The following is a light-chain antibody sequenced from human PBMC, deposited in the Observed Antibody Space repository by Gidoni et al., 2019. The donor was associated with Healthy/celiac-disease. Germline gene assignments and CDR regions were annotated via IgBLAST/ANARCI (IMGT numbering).Light chain of an antibody. CDR2: DVS. CDR1: SSDVGGYND. V-gene: IGLV2-14*01. Sequence: SALTQPASASGTPGQSITISCTGTSSDVGGYNDVPWYQQHPGKAPKLMIYDVSTRPSGVSNRYSGSKSGNTASLTISELQAEDEADYYCSSYTSSSTRVVGGGTKLTVL. CDR3: SSYTSSSTRV. J-gene: IGLJ2*01.